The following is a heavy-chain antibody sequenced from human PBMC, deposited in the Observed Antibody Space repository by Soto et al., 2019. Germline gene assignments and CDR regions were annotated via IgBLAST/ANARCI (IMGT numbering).Heavy chain of an antibody. V-gene: IGHV4-59*01. CDR3: ARSLTMVRGVIIYAY. Sequence: PSETLSLTCNVSGGSISSYYWSWIRQPPGKGLEWIGYIYYSGSTNYNPSLKSRVTISVDTSKNQFSLKLSSVTAADTAVYYCARSLTMVRGVIIYAYWGQGTLVTVSS. CDR1: GGSISSYY. CDR2: IYYSGST. D-gene: IGHD3-10*01. J-gene: IGHJ4*02.